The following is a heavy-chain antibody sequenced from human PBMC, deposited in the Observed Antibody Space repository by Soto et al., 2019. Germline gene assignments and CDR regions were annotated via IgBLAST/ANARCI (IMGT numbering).Heavy chain of an antibody. CDR3: ATGDYYDSSGYYSNYFDY. J-gene: IGHJ4*02. Sequence: GGSLRLSCAASGFTFSSYAMHWVRQAPGKGLEWVAVISYDGSNKYYADSVKGRFTISRDNSKNTLYLQMNSLRAEDTAVYYCATGDYYDSSGYYSNYFDYWGQGTLVTVSS. D-gene: IGHD3-22*01. CDR1: GFTFSSYA. V-gene: IGHV3-30-3*01. CDR2: ISYDGSNK.